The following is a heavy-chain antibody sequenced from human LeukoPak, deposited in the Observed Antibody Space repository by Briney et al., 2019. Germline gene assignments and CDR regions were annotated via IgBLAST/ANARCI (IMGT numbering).Heavy chain of an antibody. D-gene: IGHD2-2*01. CDR3: ARGPRMVAMNGYAFDI. CDR2: IYIGGST. Sequence: NPSETLSLTCIVSGGSISSYYWNWIRQSAGKGLEWIGRIYIGGSTSYNPSLKSRVTMSVDTSKIQFSLNLTSVTAADTAMYYCARGPRMVAMNGYAFDIWGPGTTVIVSS. J-gene: IGHJ3*02. CDR1: GGSISSYY. V-gene: IGHV4-4*07.